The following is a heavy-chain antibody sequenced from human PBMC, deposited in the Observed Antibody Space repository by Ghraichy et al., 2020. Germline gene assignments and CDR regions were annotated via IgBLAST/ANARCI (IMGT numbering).Heavy chain of an antibody. J-gene: IGHJ4*02. Sequence: GGSLRLSCAASGFTFDDYAMHWVRQAPGKGLEWVSGISWNSGSIGYADSVKGRFTISRDNAKNSLYLQMNSLRAEDTALYYCAKGGFSSSPLYWGQGTLVTVSS. CDR3: AKGGFSSSPLY. V-gene: IGHV3-9*01. CDR1: GFTFDDYA. D-gene: IGHD6-6*01. CDR2: ISWNSGSI.